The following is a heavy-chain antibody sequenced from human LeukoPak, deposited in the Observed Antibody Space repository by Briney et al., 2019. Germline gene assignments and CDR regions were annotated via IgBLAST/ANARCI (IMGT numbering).Heavy chain of an antibody. CDR3: AREAGSGYYMDV. CDR2: INTDGSST. V-gene: IGHV3-74*01. J-gene: IGHJ6*03. Sequence: PGGSLRLSCAASGFTFSNYWMHWVRQAPGKGLVWVSRINTDGSSTSYADSVKGRFTISRDNAKNTLYLQMNSLRAEDTAVYYCAREAGSGYYMDVWGKGTTVTVSS. CDR1: GFTFSNYW. D-gene: IGHD2-15*01.